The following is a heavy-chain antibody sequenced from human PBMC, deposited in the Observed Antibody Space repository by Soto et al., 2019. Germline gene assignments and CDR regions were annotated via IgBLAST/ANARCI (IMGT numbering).Heavy chain of an antibody. V-gene: IGHV4-31*03. D-gene: IGHD4-17*01. Sequence: QVQLQESGPGLVKPSQTLSLTCTVSGGSISSGGYYWSWIRQHPGKGLEWIGYIYYSGSTYYNPSSKSRVTISVDTSKNQCSLKLSSVTAADTAVYYCARDYGDYSVSDYWGQGTLVTVSS. CDR2: IYYSGST. CDR1: GGSISSGGYY. J-gene: IGHJ4*02. CDR3: ARDYGDYSVSDY.